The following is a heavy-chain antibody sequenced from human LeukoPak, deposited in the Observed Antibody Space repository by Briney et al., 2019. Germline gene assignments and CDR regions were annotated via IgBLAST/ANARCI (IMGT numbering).Heavy chain of an antibody. D-gene: IGHD5-24*01. Sequence: SETLSLTCTVSGGSISSYYWSWIRQPPGKGQEWIGYIYYSGSTNYNPSLKSRVTISVDTSKNQFSLKLSSVTAADTAVYYCARSGRWLQLEGFDYWGQGTLVTVSS. V-gene: IGHV4-59*01. CDR3: ARSGRWLQLEGFDY. J-gene: IGHJ4*02. CDR1: GGSISSYY. CDR2: IYYSGST.